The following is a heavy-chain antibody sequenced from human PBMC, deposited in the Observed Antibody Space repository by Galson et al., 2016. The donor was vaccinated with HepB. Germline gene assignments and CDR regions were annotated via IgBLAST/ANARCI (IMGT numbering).Heavy chain of an antibody. J-gene: IGHJ4*02. D-gene: IGHD1-26*01. CDR3: AKGGVVGGMLPGD. CDR2: ISGSGDTA. Sequence: SLRLSCAASGFTFSSYAMSWVRQAPGKGLEWVSAISGSGDTAFYTDSVKGRFTISRDNSENTLYLQMNSLRVEDTAIYYCAKGGVVGGMLPGDWGQGTLVTVSS. V-gene: IGHV3-23*01. CDR1: GFTFSSYA.